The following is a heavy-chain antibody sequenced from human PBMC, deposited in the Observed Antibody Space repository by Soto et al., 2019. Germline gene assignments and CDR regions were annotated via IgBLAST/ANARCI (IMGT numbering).Heavy chain of an antibody. D-gene: IGHD2-15*01. CDR2: IYYTGTT. Sequence: PSETLSLTCTVSGGSISSSSYYWGWIRQPPGKGLEWIGSIYYTGTTYYNPSLKSRITISVDTSKNQFSLRLSSVTAADTAVYYCARQGGGSHNWFDPWGQGTLVTVSS. CDR3: ARQGGGSHNWFDP. V-gene: IGHV4-39*01. CDR1: GGSISSSSYY. J-gene: IGHJ5*02.